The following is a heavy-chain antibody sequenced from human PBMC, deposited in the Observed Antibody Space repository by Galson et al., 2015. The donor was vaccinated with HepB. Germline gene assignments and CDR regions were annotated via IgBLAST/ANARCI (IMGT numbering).Heavy chain of an antibody. D-gene: IGHD6-13*01. CDR2: ISSSSSYI. J-gene: IGHJ4*02. CDR3: AKDVYSWGAVGTIDY. V-gene: IGHV3-21*01. CDR1: GFTFSSHS. Sequence: SLRLSCAASGFTFSSHSMYWVRQAPGKGLEWVSFISSSSSYIYYADSVKGRFTISRDNSDNTLSLQMNSLRPEDTAIYYCAKDVYSWGAVGTIDYWGRGTLVTVSS.